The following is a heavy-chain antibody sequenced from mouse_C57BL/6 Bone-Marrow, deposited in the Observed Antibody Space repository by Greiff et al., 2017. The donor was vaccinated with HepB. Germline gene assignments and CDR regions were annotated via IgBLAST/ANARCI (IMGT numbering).Heavy chain of an antibody. CDR1: GFSFNTYA. CDR2: IRSKSNNYAT. CDR3: VRHKTDAMDY. J-gene: IGHJ4*01. Sequence: EVQRVESGGGLVQPKGSLKLSCAASGFSFNTYAMNWVRQAPGKGLEWVARIRSKSNNYATYYADSVKDRFTISRDDSESMLYLQMNNLKTEDTAMYYCVRHKTDAMDYWGQGTSVTVSS. V-gene: IGHV10-1*01.